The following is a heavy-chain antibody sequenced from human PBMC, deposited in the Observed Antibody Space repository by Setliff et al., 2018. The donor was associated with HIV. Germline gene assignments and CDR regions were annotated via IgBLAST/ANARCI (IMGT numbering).Heavy chain of an antibody. Sequence: GGSLRLSCAGSGFTFDSHGMIWVRQAPGRGLQWLAYINPAGITMYYADSVRGRFTISRDNAQSSLYLQINSLRAEDTAFYYCARVRNPTVHTMYFDSWGQGTLVTVSS. J-gene: IGHJ4*02. D-gene: IGHD4-4*01. CDR3: ARVRNPTVHTMYFDS. CDR2: INPAGITM. V-gene: IGHV3-48*03. CDR1: GFTFDSHG.